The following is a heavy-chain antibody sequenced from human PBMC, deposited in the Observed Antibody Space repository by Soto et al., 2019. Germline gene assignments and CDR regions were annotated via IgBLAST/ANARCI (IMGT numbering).Heavy chain of an antibody. CDR1: GGTFSSYA. CDR2: IIPIFGTA. V-gene: IGHV1-69*01. CDR3: ARGKGIAAAGTDLGFDY. D-gene: IGHD6-13*01. J-gene: IGHJ4*02. Sequence: QVQLVQSGAEVKKPGSSVKVSCKASGGTFSSYAISWVRQAPGQGLEWMGGIIPIFGTANYAQKFQGRVTITADQSTGTDYMELSSLRSEDTAVYYCARGKGIAAAGTDLGFDYWGQGTLVTVSS.